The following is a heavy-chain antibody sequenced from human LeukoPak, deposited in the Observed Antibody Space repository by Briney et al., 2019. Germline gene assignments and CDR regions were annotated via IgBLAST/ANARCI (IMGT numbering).Heavy chain of an antibody. J-gene: IGHJ1*01. CDR3: ARGYCSSTSCYGYFQH. CDR1: GYTLTSYG. Sequence: GASVKVSCKASGYTLTSYGISWVRQAPGQGLEWMGWISAYNGNTNYAQKLQGRVTMTTDTSTSTAYMELRSLRSDDTAVYYCARGYCSSTSCYGYFQHWGQGTLVTVSS. D-gene: IGHD2-2*01. V-gene: IGHV1-18*01. CDR2: ISAYNGNT.